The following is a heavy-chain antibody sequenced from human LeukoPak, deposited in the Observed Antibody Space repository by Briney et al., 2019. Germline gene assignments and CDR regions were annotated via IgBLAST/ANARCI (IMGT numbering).Heavy chain of an antibody. Sequence: GGPLRLSCAASGFTFSSCAMSWVRQAPGKGLEWVSAINDSGITTYYADSVKGRFTVSRDDSKNTLYLQMNRLRAEDTALYYCAKEGPPSSGWPFDYWGQGSLVTVHS. CDR2: INDSGITT. V-gene: IGHV3-23*01. CDR3: AKEGPPSSGWPFDY. J-gene: IGHJ4*02. CDR1: GFTFSSCA. D-gene: IGHD6-19*01.